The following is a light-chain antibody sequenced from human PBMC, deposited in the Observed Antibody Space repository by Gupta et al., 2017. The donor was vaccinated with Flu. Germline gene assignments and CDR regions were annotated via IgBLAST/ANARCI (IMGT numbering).Light chain of an antibody. CDR1: SSDVGGYNY. CDR2: DVM. J-gene: IGLJ1*01. CDR3: CSFAGGFYV. Sequence: QSVTISCTGTSSDVGGYNYVSWYQQHPGKAPKLMIYDVMKRPSGVPDRFSGSKSGNTASLTISGLQAEDEADYYCCSFAGGFYVFGTETKVTVL. V-gene: IGLV2-11*01.